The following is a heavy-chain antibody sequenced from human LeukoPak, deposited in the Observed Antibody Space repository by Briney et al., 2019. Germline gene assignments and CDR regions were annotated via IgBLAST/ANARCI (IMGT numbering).Heavy chain of an antibody. CDR2: ISGSGDYT. CDR1: GFTFSDYA. Sequence: GGSLRLSCAASGFTFSDYAMSWVRQPPGKGLEWVSTISGSGDYTYYADSVRGRFTISRDNSKNTLYLQMNSLRVEDTAVYYCATTLRSGSYYFDSWGQGTLVTVFS. CDR3: ATTLRSGSYYFDS. V-gene: IGHV3-23*01. J-gene: IGHJ4*02. D-gene: IGHD1-26*01.